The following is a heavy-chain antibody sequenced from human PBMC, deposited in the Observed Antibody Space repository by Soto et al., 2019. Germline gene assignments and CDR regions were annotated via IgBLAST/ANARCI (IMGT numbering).Heavy chain of an antibody. V-gene: IGHV4-31*03. CDR2: IYYSGST. CDR1: GGSISSGGYY. J-gene: IGHJ5*02. D-gene: IGHD3-16*01. CDR3: ARDEGGSSPWEWFDP. Sequence: SETLSLTCTVSGGSISSGGYYWSWIRQHPGKGLEWIGYIYYSGSTYYNPSLKSRVTISVDTSKNQFSLKLSSVTAADTAVYYCARDEGGSSPWEWFDPWGQGTLVTVSS.